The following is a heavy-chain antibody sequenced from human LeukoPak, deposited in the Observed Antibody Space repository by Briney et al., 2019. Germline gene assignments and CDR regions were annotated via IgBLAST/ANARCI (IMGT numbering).Heavy chain of an antibody. CDR1: GASINSHY. J-gene: IGHJ4*02. D-gene: IGHD4/OR15-4a*01. CDR2: IYISGST. V-gene: IGHV4-4*07. CDR3: ARALNPLTGTYYFDY. Sequence: SETLSLTCSVSGASINSHYWTWIRQPAGKGLEWIGRIYISGSTNYSPSLKSRVTMSVDTSKNQFSLNLISVTAADTAVYYCARALNPLTGTYYFDYWGQGTLGTVSS.